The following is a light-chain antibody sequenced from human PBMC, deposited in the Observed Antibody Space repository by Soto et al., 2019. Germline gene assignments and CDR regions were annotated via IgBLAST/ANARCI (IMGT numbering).Light chain of an antibody. Sequence: DIQMTQSPSSLSASVGDRVTITCRASESIARHLNWYQQKPGKAPKLLIYAASSLQNGVPSRFRGGGSGTDFTLTINNLQPEDFATYYCQQTYSTLSITFGQGTRLDIK. J-gene: IGKJ5*01. V-gene: IGKV1-39*01. CDR1: ESIARH. CDR3: QQTYSTLSIT. CDR2: AAS.